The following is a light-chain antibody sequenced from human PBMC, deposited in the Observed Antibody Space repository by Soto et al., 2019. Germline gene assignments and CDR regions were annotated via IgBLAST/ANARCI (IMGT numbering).Light chain of an antibody. J-gene: IGLJ2*01. CDR1: SSDVGRYNL. Sequence: QSALTQPASVSGSPGQSITISCTGTSSDVGRYNLVSWYQQHPGKAPKLMIYEVSKRPSGVSNRFSGSKSGNTASLTISGLQAEDEADYYCCSYAGSSIVVFGGGTKVTVL. CDR2: EVS. CDR3: CSYAGSSIVV. V-gene: IGLV2-23*02.